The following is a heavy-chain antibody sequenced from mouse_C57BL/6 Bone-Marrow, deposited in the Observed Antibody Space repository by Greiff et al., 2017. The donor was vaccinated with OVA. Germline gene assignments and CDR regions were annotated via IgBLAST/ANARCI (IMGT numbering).Heavy chain of an antibody. CDR2: IRSKSSNYAT. CDR1: GFTFNTYA. Sequence: EVMLVESGGGLVQPKGSLKLSCAASGFTFNTYAMHWVRQAPGKGLEWVARIRSKSSNYATYYADSVKDRFTISRDDSQSMLYLQMNNLKTEDTAMYYCVRDLTVVAHYAMDYWGQGTSVTVSS. CDR3: VRDLTVVAHYAMDY. D-gene: IGHD1-1*01. V-gene: IGHV10-3*01. J-gene: IGHJ4*01.